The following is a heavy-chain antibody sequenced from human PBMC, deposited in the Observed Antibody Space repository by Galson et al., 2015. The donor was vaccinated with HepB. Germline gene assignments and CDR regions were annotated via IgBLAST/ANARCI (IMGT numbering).Heavy chain of an antibody. V-gene: IGHV1-69*04. Sequence: QSGAEVKKPGPSVKVSCKASGGTFSSYTISWVRQAPGQGLEWMGRIIPILGIANYAQKFQGRATTTADKSTSTAYMELSSLRSEDTAVYYCARDGPSSGWYDYKVGDYWGQGTLVTVSS. D-gene: IGHD6-19*01. J-gene: IGHJ4*02. CDR2: IIPILGIA. CDR3: ARDGPSSGWYDYKVGDY. CDR1: GGTFSSYT.